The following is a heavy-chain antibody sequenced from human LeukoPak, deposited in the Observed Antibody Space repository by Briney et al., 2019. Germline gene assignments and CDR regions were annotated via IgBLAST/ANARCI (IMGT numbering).Heavy chain of an antibody. D-gene: IGHD5-24*01. CDR3: ARGRGMATISYYFDY. J-gene: IGHJ4*02. CDR2: INWNGGST. V-gene: IGHV3-20*01. CDR1: GFTFDDYG. Sequence: GGSLRLSCAASGFTFDDYGMSWVRQAPGKGLEWVSGINWNGGSTGYADSVKGRFTISRDNAKNSLYLQMNSLRAEDTALYHCARGRGMATISYYFDYWGQETLVTVSS.